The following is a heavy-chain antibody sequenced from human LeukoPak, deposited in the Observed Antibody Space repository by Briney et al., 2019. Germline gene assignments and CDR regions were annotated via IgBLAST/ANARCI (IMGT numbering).Heavy chain of an antibody. D-gene: IGHD3-22*01. Sequence: PGGSLRLSCAASGFTLSSYSINWVRQAPGKGLEWVSSISSSSSYIYYADSVKGRFTISRDNAKNSLYLQMNSLRAEDTAVYYCARDYYDSSGRYDYWGQGTLVTVSS. V-gene: IGHV3-21*01. J-gene: IGHJ4*02. CDR2: ISSSSSYI. CDR1: GFTLSSYS. CDR3: ARDYYDSSGRYDY.